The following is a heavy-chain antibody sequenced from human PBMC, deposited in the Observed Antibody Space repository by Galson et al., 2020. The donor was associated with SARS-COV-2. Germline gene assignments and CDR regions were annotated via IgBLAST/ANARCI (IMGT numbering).Heavy chain of an antibody. CDR1: GFPFSTYA. Sequence: GGSLRLSCAASGFPFSTYAMHSVRQAPGKGLEWVAAISYDGSYKHDVDSLKGRFTISRDNSKNTLYLQMNSLRPEDTAVYYCASSPSIAGSGTRFSFQHWGQGTLVTVSS. CDR3: ASSPSIAGSGTRFSFQH. V-gene: IGHV3-30*01. CDR2: ISYDGSYK. D-gene: IGHD6-6*01. J-gene: IGHJ1*01.